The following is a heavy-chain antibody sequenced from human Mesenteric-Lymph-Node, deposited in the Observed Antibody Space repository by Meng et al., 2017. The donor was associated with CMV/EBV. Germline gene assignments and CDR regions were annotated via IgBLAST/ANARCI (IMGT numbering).Heavy chain of an antibody. Sequence: ESLKISCAASGFTFSSYSMNWVRQPPGKGLEWIGEINHSGSTNYNPSLKSRVTISVDTSKNQFSLKLGSVTAADTAMYFCARRGSNTELLDYWGQGTLVTVSS. J-gene: IGHJ4*02. CDR3: ARRGSNTELLDY. CDR1: GFTFSSYS. D-gene: IGHD2/OR15-2a*01. CDR2: INHSGST. V-gene: IGHV4-34*01.